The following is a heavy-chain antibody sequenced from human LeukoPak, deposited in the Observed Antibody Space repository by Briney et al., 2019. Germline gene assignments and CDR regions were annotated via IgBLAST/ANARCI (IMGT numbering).Heavy chain of an antibody. CDR2: INAGDGST. CDR1: GYTFAKYA. CDR3: ARSILVVPVASHLNYGVDV. J-gene: IGHJ6*02. D-gene: IGHD2-2*01. Sequence: ASVKASCKASGYTFAKYAIHWVRQAPGQRLEWMGWINAGDGSTRYSQKFHGGVTITRDTSASTAYMELSSLRSEDTAVYYCARSILVVPVASHLNYGVDVWGQGTTVTVSS. V-gene: IGHV1-3*01.